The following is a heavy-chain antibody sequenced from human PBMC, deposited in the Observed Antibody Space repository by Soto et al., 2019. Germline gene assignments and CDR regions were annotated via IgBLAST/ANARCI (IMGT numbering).Heavy chain of an antibody. CDR2: INSDGSST. J-gene: IGHJ4*02. D-gene: IGHD6-6*01. V-gene: IGHV3-74*01. Sequence: GSLRLCCAASGFTFSSYWMHWVRQAPGKGLVWVSRINSDGSSTSYADSVKGRFTISRDNAKNTLYLQMNSLRAEDTAVYYCASQNEYSSSWYYFDYWGQGTLVTVSS. CDR1: GFTFSSYW. CDR3: ASQNEYSSSWYYFDY.